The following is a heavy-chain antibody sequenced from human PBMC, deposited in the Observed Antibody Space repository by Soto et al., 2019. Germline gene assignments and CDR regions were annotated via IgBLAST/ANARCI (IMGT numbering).Heavy chain of an antibody. D-gene: IGHD3-3*01. CDR3: AKGPIFGVENIYDY. V-gene: IGHV3-23*01. CDR1: GFTFSSYA. Sequence: DVQLLESGGDLVQPGGSLRLSCAASGFTFSSYAMSWVRQAPGKGLEWVSSMSGAGRSSYDADSVKGRFTISIDNSKNTLYLQMNNLRAEDTVLYYCAKGPIFGVENIYDYWGQGTLVTVSS. CDR2: MSGAGRSS. J-gene: IGHJ4*02.